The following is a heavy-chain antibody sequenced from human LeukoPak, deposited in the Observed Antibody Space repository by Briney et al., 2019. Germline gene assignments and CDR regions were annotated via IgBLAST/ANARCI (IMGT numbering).Heavy chain of an antibody. V-gene: IGHV1-2*02. Sequence: GASVKVSCKASGYTFTSYFIHWLRQAPGQGLEWMGDINPNDAGTQYAQKFQGRVTVTRDTSISTVYMELSRPTSDDSAVYYCARGPSHGAFDIWGQGTMVSVSS. J-gene: IGHJ3*02. CDR2: INPNDAGT. CDR1: GYTFTSYF. CDR3: ARGPSHGAFDI.